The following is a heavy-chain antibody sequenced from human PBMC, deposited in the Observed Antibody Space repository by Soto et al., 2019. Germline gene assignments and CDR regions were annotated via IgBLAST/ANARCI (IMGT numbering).Heavy chain of an antibody. V-gene: IGHV1-46*01. Sequence: QVQLVQSGAEVKKPGASVKVSCKASGYTFTSYYMHWVRQAPGQGLEWMGIINPSGGSTSYAQKFQGRVTMTRDTSTSTVYMELISLRSEDTAVYYCAREYVDIVATTRVSGGMDVWGQGTTVTVSS. D-gene: IGHD5-12*01. CDR1: GYTFTSYY. CDR3: AREYVDIVATTRVSGGMDV. J-gene: IGHJ6*02. CDR2: INPSGGST.